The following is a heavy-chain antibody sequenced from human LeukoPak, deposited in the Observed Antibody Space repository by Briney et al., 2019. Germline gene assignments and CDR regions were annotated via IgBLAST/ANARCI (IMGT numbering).Heavy chain of an antibody. CDR1: VGFISSSSYY. V-gene: IGHV4-39*01. D-gene: IGHD2-8*01. CDR3: ARHCTNGVCYTDFDY. CDR2: IYYSGST. J-gene: IGHJ4*02. Sequence: KPSETLSLTCTVFVGFISSSSYYWGWIRQPPGKVLEWLGSIYYSGSTYYNPSLQSRVTISVDTSKNQFSLKLSSVTAADTAVYYCARHCTNGVCYTDFDYWGQGTLVTVSS.